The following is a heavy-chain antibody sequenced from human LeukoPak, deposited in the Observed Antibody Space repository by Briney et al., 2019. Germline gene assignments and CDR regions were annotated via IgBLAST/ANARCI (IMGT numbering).Heavy chain of an antibody. D-gene: IGHD1-1*01. CDR1: GFTFSSYS. V-gene: IGHV3-23*01. CDR2: ISGSGGST. J-gene: IGHJ6*03. Sequence: QPGGSLRLSCAASGFTFSSYSMSWVRQAPGKGLEWVSAISGSGGSTYYADSVKGRFTVSRDSAKRSLYLQMNSLRAEDTAVYYCARDGNRDGDMDVWGKGTTVTVSS. CDR3: ARDGNRDGDMDV.